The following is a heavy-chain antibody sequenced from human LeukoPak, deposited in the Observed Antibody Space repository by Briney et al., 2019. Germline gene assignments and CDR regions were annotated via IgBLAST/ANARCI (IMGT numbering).Heavy chain of an antibody. D-gene: IGHD2-8*02. Sequence: GGSLRLSCAASGFTFSSYWMSWVRQAPGKGLEWVANIKQDGSEKYYVDSVKGRFTISRDNAKSSLYLQMNGLRADDTAVYYCATDPPWSNDAFDIWGQGTTVTVSS. CDR1: GFTFSSYW. CDR3: ATDPPWSNDAFDI. CDR2: IKQDGSEK. J-gene: IGHJ3*02. V-gene: IGHV3-7*01.